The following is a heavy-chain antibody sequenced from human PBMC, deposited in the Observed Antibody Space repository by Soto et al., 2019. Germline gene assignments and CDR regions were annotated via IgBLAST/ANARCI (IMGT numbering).Heavy chain of an antibody. J-gene: IGHJ4*02. CDR2: IIPDFGTA. V-gene: IGHV1-69*01. CDR3: PGVGVYCDSSVKD. CDR1: GGTVSSYA. D-gene: IGHD3-22*01. Sequence: QVQLVQSGAEVKKPGSSGKVSCKASGGTVSSYAISWVRQAPGQGLEWMGGIIPDFGTANYAQKVHGRATMTADESTGIAKRTLSSLRSRARAVYYCPGVGVYCDSSVKDWGRGTWVTFSS.